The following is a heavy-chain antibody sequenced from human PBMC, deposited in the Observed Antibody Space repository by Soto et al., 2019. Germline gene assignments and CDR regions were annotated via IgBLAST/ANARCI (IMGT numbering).Heavy chain of an antibody. CDR1: GFTFSSYA. D-gene: IGHD6-19*01. CDR3: AKDRLGSGPKNSFDY. V-gene: IGHV3-23*01. Sequence: GGSLRLSXAASGFTFSSYAMSWVRQAPGKGLEWVSAISGSGGSTYYADSVKGRFTISRDNSKNTLYLQMNSLRAEDTAVYYCAKDRLGSGPKNSFDYWGQGTLVTVSS. CDR2: ISGSGGST. J-gene: IGHJ4*02.